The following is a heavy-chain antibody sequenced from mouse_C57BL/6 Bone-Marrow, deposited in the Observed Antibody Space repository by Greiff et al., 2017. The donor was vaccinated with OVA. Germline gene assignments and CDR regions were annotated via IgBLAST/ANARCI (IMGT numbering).Heavy chain of an antibody. CDR2: ISNGGGST. V-gene: IGHV5-12*01. CDR1: GFTFSDYY. J-gene: IGHJ1*03. Sequence: EVQLVESGGGLVQPGGSLKLSCAASGFTFSDYYMYWVRQTPEKRLEWVAYISNGGGSTYYPDTVKGRFTISRDNAKNTLYLQMSRLKSEDTAVYYCARRGAPWYFDVWGTGTTVTVSS. CDR3: ARRGAPWYFDV. D-gene: IGHD3-1*01.